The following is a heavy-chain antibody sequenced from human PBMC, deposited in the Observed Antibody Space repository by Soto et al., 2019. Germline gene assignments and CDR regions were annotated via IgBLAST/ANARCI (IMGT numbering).Heavy chain of an antibody. CDR1: GFTFSSYG. CDR2: IWYDGSNK. Sequence: ESGGGVVQPGRSLRLSCAASGFTFSSYGMHWVRQAPGKGLEWVAVIWYDGSNKYYADSVKGRFTISRDNSKNTLYLQMNSLRAEDTAVYYCARDRDVVVVAAMDYWGQGTLVTVSS. D-gene: IGHD2-15*01. J-gene: IGHJ4*02. CDR3: ARDRDVVVVAAMDY. V-gene: IGHV3-33*01.